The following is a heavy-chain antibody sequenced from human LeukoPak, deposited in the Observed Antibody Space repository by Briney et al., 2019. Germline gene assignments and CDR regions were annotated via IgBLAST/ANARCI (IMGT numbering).Heavy chain of an antibody. CDR2: ISYDGSNK. CDR1: GFTFRSYA. Sequence: GGFLRLSCAASGFTFRSYAMHWVRQAPGKGLEWVAVISYDGSNKYYADSVKGRFTISRDNSKNTLDLQMNSLRAEDTAVYYCARPLGYCSSTSCYEWGYWGQGTLVTVSS. V-gene: IGHV3-30-3*01. CDR3: ARPLGYCSSTSCYEWGY. J-gene: IGHJ4*02. D-gene: IGHD2-2*01.